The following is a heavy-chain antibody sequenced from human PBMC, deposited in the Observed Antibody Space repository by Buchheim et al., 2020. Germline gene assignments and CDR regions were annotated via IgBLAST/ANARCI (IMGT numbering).Heavy chain of an antibody. CDR1: GFTFSSYG. CDR2: IWYDGSNK. V-gene: IGHV3-33*01. CDR3: ARDSHNYGMDV. Sequence: QVQLVESGGGVVQPGRSLRLSCAASGFTFSSYGMHWVRQAPGKGLEWVAVIWYDGSNKYYADYVKGRFTISRDNSKKTLSLQMNSLRAEDTAVYYCARDSHNYGMDVWGQGTT. J-gene: IGHJ6*02.